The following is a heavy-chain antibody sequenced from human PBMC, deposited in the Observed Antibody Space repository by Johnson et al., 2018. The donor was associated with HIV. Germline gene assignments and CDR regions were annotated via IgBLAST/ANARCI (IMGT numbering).Heavy chain of an antibody. CDR1: GFTFSRKA. CDR3: AKDHDYGDAFDI. Sequence: QMQLVESGGGGVQPGGSLRLSCAASGFTFSRKAMHWFRHTPGKGLEWVAAIPYAGTIKYYADSVKGRFTISRDNSKNTLYLQMNSLRVEDTAMFYCAKDHDYGDAFDIWGQGTMVTVSS. D-gene: IGHD4-17*01. CDR2: IPYAGTIK. J-gene: IGHJ3*02. V-gene: IGHV3-30*04.